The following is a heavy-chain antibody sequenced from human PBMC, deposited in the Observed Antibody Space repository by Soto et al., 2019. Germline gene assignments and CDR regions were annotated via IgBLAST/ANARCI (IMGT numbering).Heavy chain of an antibody. V-gene: IGHV4-59*08. CDR3: ARHLWNSWFDP. D-gene: IGHD1-1*01. CDR2: VYDSGST. CDR1: GGSIRGYY. Sequence: SETLSLTCTVSGGSIRGYYWTWIRQPPGKGLEWIGYVYDSGSTNYNPSLESRVTISVDTSKNEFSLRLTSVTAADTAVYYCARHLWNSWFDPWGQGTLVTVSS. J-gene: IGHJ5*02.